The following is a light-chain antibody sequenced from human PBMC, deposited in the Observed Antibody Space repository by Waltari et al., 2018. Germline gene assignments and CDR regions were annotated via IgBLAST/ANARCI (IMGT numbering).Light chain of an antibody. CDR3: QQYNSYSGA. J-gene: IGKJ1*01. CDR1: QSISTW. V-gene: IGKV1-5*03. Sequence: DIQMTQSPSTLSASVGDRVPLPCRASQSISTWLAWYQQKPGTAPKLLIYKASTLESGVPSRFSGSGSGTEFTLTISSLQPDDFATYYCQQYNSYSGAFGQGTKVEIK. CDR2: KAS.